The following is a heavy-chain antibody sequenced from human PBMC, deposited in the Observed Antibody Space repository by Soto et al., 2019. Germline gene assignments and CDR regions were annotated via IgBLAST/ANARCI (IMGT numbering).Heavy chain of an antibody. CDR2: VYHTGST. J-gene: IGHJ6*02. D-gene: IGHD3-22*01. Sequence: KPSETLSLTCGVSNFSISSAYYWAWIRQPPVKGLEWIASVYHTGSTYFNPSRKSRVTISVDTSKNQSSLRLRSVTAADTAMYYCARDRIVTKPPAPYYLYYGVDVWGQGTTVTVSS. CDR3: ARDRIVTKPPAPYYLYYGVDV. CDR1: NFSISSAYY. V-gene: IGHV4-38-2*02.